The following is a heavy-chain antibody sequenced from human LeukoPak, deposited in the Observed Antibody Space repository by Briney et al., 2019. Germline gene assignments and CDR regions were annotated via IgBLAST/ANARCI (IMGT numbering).Heavy chain of an antibody. D-gene: IGHD3-3*01. Sequence: GRSPRLSCAASGFTFDDYAMHWVRQAPGKGLEWVSGISWNSGSIGYADSVKGRFTISRDNAKNSLYLQMNSLRAEDTALYYCARYYDFWSGYSAPYYYGMDVWGQGTTVTVSS. J-gene: IGHJ6*02. CDR3: ARYYDFWSGYSAPYYYGMDV. CDR2: ISWNSGSI. V-gene: IGHV3-9*01. CDR1: GFTFDDYA.